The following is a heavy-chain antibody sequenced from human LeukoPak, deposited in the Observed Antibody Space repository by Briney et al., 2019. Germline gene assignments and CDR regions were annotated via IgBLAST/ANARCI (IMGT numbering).Heavy chain of an antibody. Sequence: SETLSLTCTVSGGSISSYYWSWIRQHPGKGLDWIGYIYNNGRAYYNPSLRSRVTISVDTSKDQFSLKLSSVTAADTAVYYSARGGSSGYHFDSWGQGTLVTVSS. CDR3: ARGGSSGYHFDS. D-gene: IGHD3-22*01. CDR2: IYNNGRA. CDR1: GGSISSYY. J-gene: IGHJ4*02. V-gene: IGHV4-59*06.